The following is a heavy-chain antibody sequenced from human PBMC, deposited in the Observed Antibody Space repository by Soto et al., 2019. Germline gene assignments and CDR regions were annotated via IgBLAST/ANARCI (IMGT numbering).Heavy chain of an antibody. Sequence: EVQLVESGGGLVQPGGSLRLSCAASGFTFSSYWMSWVRQAPGKGLEWVANIKQDGSEKYYMDSVKGRFTISRDNAKNSLYLQMNSLRAGDTAVYYCARALLRFLEWLHPYYFDYWGQGTLVTVSS. V-gene: IGHV3-7*01. D-gene: IGHD3-3*01. CDR3: ARALLRFLEWLHPYYFDY. CDR1: GFTFSSYW. CDR2: IKQDGSEK. J-gene: IGHJ4*02.